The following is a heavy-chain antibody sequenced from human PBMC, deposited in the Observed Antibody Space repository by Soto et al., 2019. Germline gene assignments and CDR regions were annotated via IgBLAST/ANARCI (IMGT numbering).Heavy chain of an antibody. D-gene: IGHD3-10*01. Sequence: QPGGSLRLSCTASGFTFGDYAMSWFRQAPGKGLEWVGFIRSKAYGGTTEYAASVKGRFTISRDDSKSIAYLQMNSLKTEDTAVYYCTRAHIYGSGKYYLGYWGQGTLVTVSS. CDR1: GFTFGDYA. V-gene: IGHV3-49*03. CDR3: TRAHIYGSGKYYLGY. J-gene: IGHJ4*02. CDR2: IRSKAYGGTT.